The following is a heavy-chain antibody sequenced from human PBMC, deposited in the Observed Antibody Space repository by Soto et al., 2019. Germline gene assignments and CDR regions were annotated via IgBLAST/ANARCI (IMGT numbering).Heavy chain of an antibody. J-gene: IGHJ4*02. CDR1: GPSVSTSTYY. D-gene: IGHD2-8*02. Sequence: PETLSLTCTLSGPSVSTSTYYCAWLRQPPGKGLEWIGTTYNDQITYYIPSLKSRVTISIDTSEYLFLLRLSSVTAAVSSIYYCARHYCTGGSCYFDFWGQGIKVTVSS. CDR3: ARHYCTGGSCYFDF. CDR2: TYNDQIT. V-gene: IGHV4-39*01.